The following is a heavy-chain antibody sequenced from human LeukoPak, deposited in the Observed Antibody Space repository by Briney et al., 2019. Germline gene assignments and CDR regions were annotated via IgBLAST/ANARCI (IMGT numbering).Heavy chain of an antibody. D-gene: IGHD5-12*01. CDR2: ISAYNGNT. Sequence: ASVKVSCKASGYTFTSYGISWVRQAPGQGLEWMGWISAYNGNTNYAQKLQGRVTMTTDTSTSPAYMDLRSLRSDDTAVYYCARDLSWLRSFYFDYWGQGTLVTVSS. CDR3: ARDLSWLRSFYFDY. V-gene: IGHV1-18*01. J-gene: IGHJ4*02. CDR1: GYTFTSYG.